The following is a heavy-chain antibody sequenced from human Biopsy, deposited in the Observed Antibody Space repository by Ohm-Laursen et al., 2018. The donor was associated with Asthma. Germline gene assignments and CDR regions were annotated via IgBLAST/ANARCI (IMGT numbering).Heavy chain of an antibody. CDR3: AKGIYDMDV. Sequence: SLRLSCSASGFTFSSYGMHWVRQAPGKGLEWVAVISYDRSNKYYADSVKGRFTISRDNSKNTLYLQMDSLRAEDTAVYFCAKGIYDMDVRGQGTTVTVSS. CDR1: GFTFSSYG. CDR2: ISYDRSNK. V-gene: IGHV3-30*18. J-gene: IGHJ6*02.